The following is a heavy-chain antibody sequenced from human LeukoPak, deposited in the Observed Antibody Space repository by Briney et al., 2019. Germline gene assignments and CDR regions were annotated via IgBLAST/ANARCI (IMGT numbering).Heavy chain of an antibody. CDR1: GGSFSGYY. V-gene: IGHV4-34*01. CDR2: INHSGST. D-gene: IGHD3-3*01. CDR3: ARGLGDFWSGYHDY. Sequence: SETLSLTCAVYGGSFSGYYWSWIRQPPGKGLEWIGEINHSGSTNYNPSLKSRVTISVDTSKNQFSLKLSSVTAADTAVYYCARGLGDFWSGYHDYGGQGTLVTVSS. J-gene: IGHJ4*02.